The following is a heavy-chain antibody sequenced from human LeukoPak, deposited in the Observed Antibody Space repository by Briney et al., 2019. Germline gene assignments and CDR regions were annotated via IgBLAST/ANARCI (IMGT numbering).Heavy chain of an antibody. D-gene: IGHD2/OR15-2a*01. CDR2: ISSSGSTI. CDR3: ASRARGVKAFLGVDY. Sequence: GGSLRLSCAASGFTFSSYEMNRVRQAPGKGLEWVSYISSSGSTIYYADSVKGRFTISRDNAKNSLYLQMNSLRAEDTAVYYCASRARGVKAFLGVDYWGQGTLVTVSS. V-gene: IGHV3-48*03. CDR1: GFTFSSYE. J-gene: IGHJ4*02.